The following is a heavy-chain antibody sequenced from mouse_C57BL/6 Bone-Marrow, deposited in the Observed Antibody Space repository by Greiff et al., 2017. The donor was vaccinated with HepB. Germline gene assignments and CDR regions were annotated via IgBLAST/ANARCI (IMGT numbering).Heavy chain of an antibody. CDR2: INPNYGTT. CDR3: ARGRPYYGSRRGYAMDY. V-gene: IGHV1-39*01. Sequence: EVQGVESGPELVKPGASVKISCKASGYSFTDYNMNWVKQSNGKSLEWIGVINPNYGTTSYNQKFKGKATLTVDQSSSTAYMQLNSLTSEDSAVYYCARGRPYYGSRRGYAMDYWGQGTSVTVSS. J-gene: IGHJ4*01. D-gene: IGHD1-1*01. CDR1: GYSFTDYN.